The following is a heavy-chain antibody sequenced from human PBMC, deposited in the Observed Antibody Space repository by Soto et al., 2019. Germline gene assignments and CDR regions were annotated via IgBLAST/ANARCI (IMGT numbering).Heavy chain of an antibody. Sequence: QVQLVESGGGVVQPGRSLRLSCAASGFTFSSYGMHWVRQAPGKGLEWVALISYDGSNKYYADSLKGRFTISRDNSKNTLYLQMNSLRTEDTAEYYCAKAKIPHYYGSGSYLYYYSGMDVWGQGTTVTVSS. J-gene: IGHJ6*02. CDR2: ISYDGSNK. D-gene: IGHD3-10*01. CDR1: GFTFSSYG. CDR3: AKAKIPHYYGSGSYLYYYSGMDV. V-gene: IGHV3-30*18.